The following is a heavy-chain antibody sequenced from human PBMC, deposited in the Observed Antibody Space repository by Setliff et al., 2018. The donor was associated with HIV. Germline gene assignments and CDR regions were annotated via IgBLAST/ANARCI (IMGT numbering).Heavy chain of an antibody. CDR2: ISSSGSTT. D-gene: IGHD1-1*01. CDR3: ARDPLQLEQLGWFDP. CDR1: GFTFSSYE. J-gene: IGHJ5*02. Sequence: SLRLSCAASGFTFSSYEMNWVRQAPGKGLEWVSYISSSGSTTYYADSVKGRFTISRDNTKNSLYLQMNSLRAEDTAVYYCARDPLQLEQLGWFDPWGQGALVTVS. V-gene: IGHV3-48*03.